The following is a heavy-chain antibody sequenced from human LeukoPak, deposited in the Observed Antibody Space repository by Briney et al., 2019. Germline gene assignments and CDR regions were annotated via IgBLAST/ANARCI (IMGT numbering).Heavy chain of an antibody. CDR3: VRHDGRGGATMGAFDS. D-gene: IGHD5-12*01. V-gene: IGHV4-39*01. CDR2: VYYGRTT. Sequence: PSETLSLTCTASAGSFISSSHHWGWIRQSPGKGLEWIGTVYYGRTTYYNPSLDGRVTISLDTSANHFSLQLNSVTAADTAVYYCVRHDGRGGATMGAFDSWGQGSLVTVSS. CDR1: AGSFISSSHH. J-gene: IGHJ5*01.